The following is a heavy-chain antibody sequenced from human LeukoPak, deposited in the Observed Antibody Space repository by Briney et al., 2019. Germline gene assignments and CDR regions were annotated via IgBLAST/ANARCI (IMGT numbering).Heavy chain of an antibody. CDR1: GFTFSSYA. J-gene: IGHJ5*02. D-gene: IGHD3-10*01. V-gene: IGHV3-23*01. CDR2: ISGSGGST. Sequence: PGGSLRLSCAASGFTFSSYAMSWVRQAPGKGLEWVSAISGSGGSTYYADSVKGRFTISRDNSKNTLYLQMNSLRAEDTAVYYCAKGRRGTMVRGVIIKAWFDPWGQGTLVTVSS. CDR3: AKGRRGTMVRGVIIKAWFDP.